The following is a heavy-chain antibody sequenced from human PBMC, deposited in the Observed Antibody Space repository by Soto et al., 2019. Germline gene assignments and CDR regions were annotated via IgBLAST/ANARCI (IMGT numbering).Heavy chain of an antibody. D-gene: IGHD3-16*01. V-gene: IGHV3-7*01. CDR1: GFTFSNSW. CDR2: IKRDESEK. J-gene: IGHJ4*02. CDR3: ARAAGNPVWD. Sequence: EVQLVESGGALVQPGGSLRLSCEASGFTFSNSWMSWVRQAPGKGLEWVANIKRDESEKNYVDSVRGRFTVFRDNAKNSLYLQMNSLRVEDTAVYYCARAAGNPVWDWGRGTLVTVSS.